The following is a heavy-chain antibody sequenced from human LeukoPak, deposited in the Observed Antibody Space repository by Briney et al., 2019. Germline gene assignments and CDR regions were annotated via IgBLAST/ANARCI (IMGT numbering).Heavy chain of an antibody. D-gene: IGHD1-7*01. CDR2: IIPIFGTA. V-gene: IGHV1-69*06. Sequence: ASVKVSCKAFGYTFTSNYMHWVRQAPGQGLEWMGGIIPIFGTANYAQKFQGRVTITADKSTSTAYMELSSLRSEDTAVYYRASTRNWNSGYYYYYYMDVWGKGTTVTVSS. CDR1: GYTFTSNY. J-gene: IGHJ6*03. CDR3: ASTRNWNSGYYYYYYMDV.